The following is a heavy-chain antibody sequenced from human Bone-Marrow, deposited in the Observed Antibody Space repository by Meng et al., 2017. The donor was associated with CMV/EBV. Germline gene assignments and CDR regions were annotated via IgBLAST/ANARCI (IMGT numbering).Heavy chain of an antibody. CDR2: MNPNSGNT. Sequence: FTSYDIHWVRQATGQGLEWMGWMNPNSGNTGYAQKFQGRVTMTRNTSISTAYMELSSLRSEDTAVYYCARGRYYYDSSGYYYLEYFQHWGQGTLVTVSS. J-gene: IGHJ1*01. CDR1: FTSYD. D-gene: IGHD3-22*01. V-gene: IGHV1-8*01. CDR3: ARGRYYYDSSGYYYLEYFQH.